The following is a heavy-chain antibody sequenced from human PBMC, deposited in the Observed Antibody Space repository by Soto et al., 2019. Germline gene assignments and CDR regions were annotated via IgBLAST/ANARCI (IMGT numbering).Heavy chain of an antibody. CDR2: NSCSTSYI. D-gene: IGHD3-22*01. CDR1: GFTFSSYA. J-gene: IGHJ6*02. Sequence: GGFLRLSCAASGFTFSSYAMHWVRQAPGKGLEWVSSNSCSTSYIYYADSVKGRFTISRDNAKNSLYLQMNSLRAEDTAVYYCARLVDYCDPYYYYGMDVWGQGTTVTVSS. CDR3: ARLVDYCDPYYYYGMDV. V-gene: IGHV3-21*01.